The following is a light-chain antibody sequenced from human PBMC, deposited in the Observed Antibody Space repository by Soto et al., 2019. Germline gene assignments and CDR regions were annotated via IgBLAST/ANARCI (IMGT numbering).Light chain of an antibody. CDR1: SSDVGGYNY. CDR3: SSYTSGSTLMV. CDR2: DVS. J-gene: IGLJ2*01. Sequence: QSVLTQPASVSGSPGQSITISCTGTSSDVGGYNYVSWYQQHPGKAPKLMIYDVSNRPSGVSNRFSGSKSGNTASLTISGLQAEDEADYYCSSYTSGSTLMVFGGGTALAVL. V-gene: IGLV2-14*01.